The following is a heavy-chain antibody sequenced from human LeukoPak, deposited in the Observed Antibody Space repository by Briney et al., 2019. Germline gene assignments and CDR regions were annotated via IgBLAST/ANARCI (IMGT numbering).Heavy chain of an antibody. CDR2: INAGNGNT. J-gene: IGHJ5*02. CDR1: GYTFTSYA. CDR3: ARERDYGSRFDP. V-gene: IGHV1-3*01. Sequence: ASVKVSCKASGYTFTSYAMHWVRQAPGQRLERMGWINAGNGNTKYSQKFQGRVTITRDTSASTAYMELSSLRSEDTAVYYCARERDYGSRFDPWGQGTLVTVSS. D-gene: IGHD3-10*01.